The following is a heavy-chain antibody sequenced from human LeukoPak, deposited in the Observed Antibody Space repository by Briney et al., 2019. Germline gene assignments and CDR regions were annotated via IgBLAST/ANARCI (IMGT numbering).Heavy chain of an antibody. CDR3: ARGRITMIRCFDY. D-gene: IGHD3-22*01. CDR1: GDTFSSYA. V-gene: IGHV1-69*01. CDR2: IIPIFGTA. Sequence: SVKVSCKASGDTFSSYAISWVRQAPGQGLEWMGGIIPIFGTANYAQKFQGRVTITADESTSTAYMELSILRSEDTAVYYCARGRITMIRCFDYWGQGTLVTVSS. J-gene: IGHJ4*02.